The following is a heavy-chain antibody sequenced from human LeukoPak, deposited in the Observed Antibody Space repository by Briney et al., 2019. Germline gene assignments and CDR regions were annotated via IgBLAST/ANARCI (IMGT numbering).Heavy chain of an antibody. CDR2: IYHSGSI. CDR1: GGSISSSNW. Sequence: SETLSLTCAVSGGSISSSNWWSWVRQPPGKGLEWIGEIYHSGSINYNPSLKSRVTISVDKSRNQFSLKLSSVTAADTAVYYRAKYYNSPFDPWGQGTLVTVSS. V-gene: IGHV4-4*02. CDR3: AKYYNSPFDP. J-gene: IGHJ5*02. D-gene: IGHD3-3*01.